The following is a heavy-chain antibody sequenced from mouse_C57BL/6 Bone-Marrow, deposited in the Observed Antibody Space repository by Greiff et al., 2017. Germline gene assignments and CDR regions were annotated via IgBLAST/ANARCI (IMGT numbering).Heavy chain of an antibody. Sequence: VQRVESGAELVKPGASVKMSCKASGYTFTTYPIEWMKQNHGKSLEWIGNFHPYNDDTKYNEKFKGKATLTVEKSSSTVYLELSRLTSDDSAVYYCARSYYGSSRYWYFDVWGTGTTVTVSS. J-gene: IGHJ1*03. D-gene: IGHD1-1*01. CDR2: FHPYNDDT. V-gene: IGHV1-47*01. CDR1: GYTFTTYP. CDR3: ARSYYGSSRYWYFDV.